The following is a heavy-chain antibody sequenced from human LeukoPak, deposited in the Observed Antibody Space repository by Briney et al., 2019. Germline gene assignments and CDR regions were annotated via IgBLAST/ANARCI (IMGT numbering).Heavy chain of an antibody. CDR2: IKSDGSST. J-gene: IGHJ3*02. CDR3: ARRAAALDAFDI. CDR1: GFTFSSYW. V-gene: IGHV3-74*01. Sequence: GGSLRLSCAASGFTFSSYWMHWVRQAPGKGLVWVSRIKSDGSSTTYADSVEGRFTISRDNAKNTLYLQMNSLRAEDTAVYYCARRAAALDAFDIWGQGTMVTVSS. D-gene: IGHD6-13*01.